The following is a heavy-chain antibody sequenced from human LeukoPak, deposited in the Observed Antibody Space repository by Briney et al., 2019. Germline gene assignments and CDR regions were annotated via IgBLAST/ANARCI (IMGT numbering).Heavy chain of an antibody. V-gene: IGHV3-23*01. CDR2: ISSSGSGGNT. J-gene: IGHJ2*01. CDR1: GVTLSNYA. D-gene: IGHD1-26*01. CDR3: AKDRTVGASYWYFDL. Sequence: GGSLRLSCVASGVTLSNYAMSWARQAPGKGLEWVSGISSSGSGGNTYYADSVKGRFTISRDSSRNTLFLHKNTLRAEDTAIYYCAKDRTVGASYWYFDLWGRGTLVTVSS.